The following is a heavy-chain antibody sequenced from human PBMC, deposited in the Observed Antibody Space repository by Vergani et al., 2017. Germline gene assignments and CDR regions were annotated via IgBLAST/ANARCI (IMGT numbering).Heavy chain of an antibody. V-gene: IGHV3-21*01. J-gene: IGHJ6*02. Sequence: EVQVVESGGGLVQPGGSLRLSCAASGFIFSDHYMDWVRQAPGKGLEWVSSISSSSSYIYYADSVKGRFTISRDNAKNSLYLQMNSLRAEDTAVYYCARDTTDCSGGSCYAYYYYGMDVWGQGTTVTVSS. CDR2: ISSSSSYI. CDR1: GFIFSDHY. CDR3: ARDTTDCSGGSCYAYYYYGMDV. D-gene: IGHD2-15*01.